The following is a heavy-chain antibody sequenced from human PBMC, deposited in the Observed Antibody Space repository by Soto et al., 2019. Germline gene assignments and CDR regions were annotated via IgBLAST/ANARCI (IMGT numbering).Heavy chain of an antibody. CDR3: ARLEGLATISYYFDF. CDR2: INAGNGNT. V-gene: IGHV1-3*01. D-gene: IGHD3-9*01. CDR1: GYTFTSYA. J-gene: IGHJ4*02. Sequence: ASVKVSCKASGYTFTSYAMHWVRQAPGQRLEWMGWINAGNGNTKYSQKFQGRVTITRDTSASTAYMKLNSVTAADSAVYFCARLEGLATISYYFDFRGQGALVTVSS.